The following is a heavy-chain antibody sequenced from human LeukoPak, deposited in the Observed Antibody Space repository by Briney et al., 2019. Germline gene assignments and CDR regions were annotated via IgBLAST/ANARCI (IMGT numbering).Heavy chain of an antibody. CDR1: GGTFSSYA. Sequence: SVKVSFKASGGTFSSYAISWVRQAPGQGLEWMGRIIPILGIANYAQKFQGRVTITADKSTSTAYMELSSLRSEDTAVYYCATGSTGSVYYYYGMDVWGQGTTVTVSS. CDR3: ATGSTGSVYYYYGMDV. D-gene: IGHD2-8*02. V-gene: IGHV1-69*04. CDR2: IIPILGIA. J-gene: IGHJ6*02.